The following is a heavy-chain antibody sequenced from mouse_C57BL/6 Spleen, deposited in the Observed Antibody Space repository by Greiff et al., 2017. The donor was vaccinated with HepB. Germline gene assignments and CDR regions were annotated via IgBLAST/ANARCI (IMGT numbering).Heavy chain of an antibody. D-gene: IGHD1-1*01. Sequence: SGAELARPGASVKLSCKASGYTFTSYGISWVKQRTGQGLEWIGEIYPRSGNTYYNEKFKGKATLTADKSSSTAYMELRSLTSEDSAVYFCARTYYGSSYYAMDYWGQGTSVTVSS. CDR2: IYPRSGNT. J-gene: IGHJ4*01. CDR1: GYTFTSYG. CDR3: ARTYYGSSYYAMDY. V-gene: IGHV1-81*01.